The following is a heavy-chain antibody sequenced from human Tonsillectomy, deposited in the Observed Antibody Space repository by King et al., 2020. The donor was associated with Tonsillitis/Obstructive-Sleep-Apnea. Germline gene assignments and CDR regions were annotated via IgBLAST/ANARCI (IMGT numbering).Heavy chain of an antibody. D-gene: IGHD2-2*01. CDR3: ARSQKSASSRDY. CDR1: GFTVSSNY. V-gene: IGHV3-53*01. Sequence: VQLVESGGGLIQPGGSLRLSCAASGFTVSSNYMSWVRQAPGKGLEWVSVIYSGGSTYYADSVKGRFTISRDNSRNTLYLQMNSLRAEDTAVYYCARSQKSASSRDYWGQGTLVTVSS. CDR2: IYSGGST. J-gene: IGHJ4*02.